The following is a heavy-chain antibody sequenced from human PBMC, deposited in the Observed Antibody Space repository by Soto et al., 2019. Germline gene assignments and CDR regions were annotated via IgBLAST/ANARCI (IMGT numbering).Heavy chain of an antibody. CDR3: ARGYCGGGGCYLRRDAFDV. V-gene: IGHV3-21*01. CDR2: INPSSTHI. Sequence: EVQLVESGGGLVVPGGSLSLSCVASGFTFSNYHMSWVRQAPGKRLEWVSSINPSSTHIYYADSVRGRFAISRDHSKNSLYLQMNSLRTEDAAVNYCARGYCGGGGCYLRRDAFDVWGQGTLVTVSS. D-gene: IGHD2-15*01. J-gene: IGHJ3*01. CDR1: GFTFSNYH.